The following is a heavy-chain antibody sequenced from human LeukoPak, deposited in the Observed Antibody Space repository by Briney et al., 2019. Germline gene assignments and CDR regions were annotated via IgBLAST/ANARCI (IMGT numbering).Heavy chain of an antibody. V-gene: IGHV3-48*04. CDR1: GFTFSSYS. Sequence: PGGSLRLSCAASGFTFSSYSMNWVRQAPGKGLEWVSYISSSSTIYYADSVKGRFTISRDNAKNSLYLQMNSLRAEDTAVYYCARDGEVTTRPYYYYGMDVWGQGTTVTVSS. CDR3: ARDGEVTTRPYYYYGMDV. D-gene: IGHD4-17*01. J-gene: IGHJ6*02. CDR2: ISSSSTI.